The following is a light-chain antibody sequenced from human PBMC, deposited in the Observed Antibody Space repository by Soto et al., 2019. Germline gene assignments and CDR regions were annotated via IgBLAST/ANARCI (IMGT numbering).Light chain of an antibody. CDR2: DVV. J-gene: IGLJ3*02. CDR3: SSFTTTNGHWV. CDR1: SRDIGAYDY. Sequence: QSVLTQPASVSGSPGQSITISCAGTSRDIGAYDYVSWYRQHPGKAHEVIIYDVVNRPSGVSNRISAAKSGNAASLTISGLQAEDEADYYCSSFTTTNGHWVFGGGTKLTVL. V-gene: IGLV2-14*03.